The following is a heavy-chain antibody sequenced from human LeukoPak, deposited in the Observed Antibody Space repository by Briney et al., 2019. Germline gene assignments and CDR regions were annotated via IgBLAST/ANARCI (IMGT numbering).Heavy chain of an antibody. J-gene: IGHJ4*02. CDR3: ARDGSQRSLWN. D-gene: IGHD3-10*01. V-gene: IGHV3-23*01. CDR1: GFTFSSYA. CDR2: IDSGGST. Sequence: GGSLRLSCAASGFTFSSYAMSWVRQAPGKGLEWVSVIDSGGSTYYADSVKGRFTISRDSSKNTVFLQMNSLRVEDTAVYYCARDGSQRSLWNWGQGTLVTVSS.